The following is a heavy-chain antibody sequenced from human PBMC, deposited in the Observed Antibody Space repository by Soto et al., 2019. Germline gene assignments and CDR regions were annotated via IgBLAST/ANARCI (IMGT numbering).Heavy chain of an antibody. V-gene: IGHV1-69*01. J-gene: IGHJ3*02. Sequence: VQLVQSGAEVKKPGSSVKVSCKASGGTFSSYAISWVRQAPGQGLEWMGGIIPIFGTANYAQKFQGRVTITADESTSTAYMELSSLRSEDTAVYYCARDHYYERGGDDAFDIWGQGTMVTVSS. CDR3: ARDHYYERGGDDAFDI. CDR1: GGTFSSYA. CDR2: IIPIFGTA. D-gene: IGHD3-22*01.